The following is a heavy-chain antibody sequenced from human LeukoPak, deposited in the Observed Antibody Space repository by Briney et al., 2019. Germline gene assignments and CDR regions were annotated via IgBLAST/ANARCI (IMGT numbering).Heavy chain of an antibody. Sequence: PGGSLRLSCAASGFTFSTYNMNWVRQAPGKGLEWVSYITSSSSTIYYADSVKGRFTISRDNAKNSLYLQMNSLRAEDTAVYYCAREGYYYYYMDVWGKGTTVTVSS. CDR1: GFTFSTYN. J-gene: IGHJ6*03. V-gene: IGHV3-48*01. CDR2: ITSSSSTI. CDR3: AREGYYYYYMDV.